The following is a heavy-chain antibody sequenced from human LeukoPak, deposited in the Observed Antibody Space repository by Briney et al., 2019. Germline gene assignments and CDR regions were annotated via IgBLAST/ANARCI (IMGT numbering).Heavy chain of an antibody. CDR3: ARLLIVTGCFDP. J-gene: IGHJ5*02. V-gene: IGHV4-34*01. CDR1: GVSFSGYY. CDR2: INHSGST. Sequence: SETLSLTCAVYGVSFSGYYWSWIRQPPGKGLEWIGEINHSGSTNYNPSLKSRVTISVDTSKNQFSLKLSSLTAADTAVYYCARLLIVTGCFDPWGQGTLVTVSS. D-gene: IGHD5-18*01.